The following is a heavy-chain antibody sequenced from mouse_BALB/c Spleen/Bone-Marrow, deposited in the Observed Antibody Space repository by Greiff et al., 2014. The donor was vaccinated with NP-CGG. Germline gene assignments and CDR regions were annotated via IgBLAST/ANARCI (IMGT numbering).Heavy chain of an antibody. CDR2: INPYYGST. Sequence: ESGPELEKPGASVKISCKTSGYSFTGYNMNWVTQRNGKSLEWIGNINPYYGSTGYNQRFKGKATLTVDKSSSTAFMQLKGLTSEDSAVYYCARSDGINFAMDFWGQGTSVTVSS. J-gene: IGHJ4*01. CDR3: ARSDGINFAMDF. CDR1: GYSFTGYN. V-gene: IGHV1S135*01. D-gene: IGHD2-1*01.